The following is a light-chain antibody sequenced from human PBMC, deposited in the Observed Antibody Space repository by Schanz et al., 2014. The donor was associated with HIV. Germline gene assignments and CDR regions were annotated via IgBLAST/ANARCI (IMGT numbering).Light chain of an antibody. CDR3: QQRSTWPRLT. V-gene: IGKV3D-20*02. Sequence: EIVLTQSPGSLSLSPGGRATLSCGASQSLSSSYLAWYQQKRDQPPRLVIYATSTRAAGIPDRFSGTGSGTDFTLTISSLEPEDFAVYYCQQRSTWPRLTFGGGTKVEI. J-gene: IGKJ4*01. CDR1: QSLSSSY. CDR2: ATS.